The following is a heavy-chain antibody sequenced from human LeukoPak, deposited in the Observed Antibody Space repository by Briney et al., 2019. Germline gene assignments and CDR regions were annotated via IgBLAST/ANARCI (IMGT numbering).Heavy chain of an antibody. CDR3: AKLSSIAAAGTGWY. CDR2: ISSSGSTI. D-gene: IGHD6-13*01. CDR1: GFTFSSYE. J-gene: IGHJ4*02. Sequence: PGGSLRLSCAASGFTFSSYEMNWVRQAPGKGLEWVSYISSSGSTIYYADSVKGRFTISRDNSKNTLYLQMNSLRAEDTAVYYCAKLSSIAAAGTGWYWGQGTLVTVSS. V-gene: IGHV3-48*03.